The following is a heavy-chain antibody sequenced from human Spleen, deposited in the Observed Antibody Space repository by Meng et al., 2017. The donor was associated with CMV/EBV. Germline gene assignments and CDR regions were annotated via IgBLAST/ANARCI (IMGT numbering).Heavy chain of an antibody. CDR3: ARIPGAGDGSDAFDI. CDR2: ISSSSSYI. Sequence: GLTVSSYSMDWVRQAPGEGQGWVSSISSSSSYIYYADSVKGRFTISRDNAKNSLYLQMSSLRAEDTAVYYCARIPGAGDGSDAFDIWGQGTMVTVSS. V-gene: IGHV3-21*01. J-gene: IGHJ3*02. CDR1: GLTVSSYS. D-gene: IGHD7-27*01.